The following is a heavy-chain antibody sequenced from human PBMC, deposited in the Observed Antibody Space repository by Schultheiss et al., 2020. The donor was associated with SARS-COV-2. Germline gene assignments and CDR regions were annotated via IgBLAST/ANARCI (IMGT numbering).Heavy chain of an antibody. V-gene: IGHV3-53*01. D-gene: IGHD6-13*01. J-gene: IGHJ1*01. Sequence: GGSLRLSCAASGFTVSSNYMTWVRQAPGRGLEWVSVIYSGGSTYYADSVEGRFTMSRDNSKNTLYLQMNSLRAEDTAVYYCVKVRSSRQYFQHWGQGTLVTVSS. CDR1: GFTVSSNY. CDR2: IYSGGST. CDR3: VKVRSSRQYFQH.